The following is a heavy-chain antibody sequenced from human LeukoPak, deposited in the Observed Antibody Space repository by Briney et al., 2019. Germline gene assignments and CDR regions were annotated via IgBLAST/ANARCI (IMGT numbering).Heavy chain of an antibody. CDR2: IIPIFGTT. D-gene: IGHD5-12*01. V-gene: IGHV1-69*05. CDR3: ARGDSGYDYGFDY. J-gene: IGHJ4*02. CDR1: GGTFSTHG. Sequence: SVKVSCKASGGTFSTHGINWVRQAPGQGLEWMGGIIPIFGTTNYAQKLQGRVTITTDEPTSTGYMELRSLRSDDTAVYFCARGDSGYDYGFDYWGQGTLVTVSS.